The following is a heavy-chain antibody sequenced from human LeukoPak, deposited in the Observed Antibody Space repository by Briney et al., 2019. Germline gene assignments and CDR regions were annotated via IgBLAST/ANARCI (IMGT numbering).Heavy chain of an antibody. V-gene: IGHV6-1*01. CDR2: TYCRSKWYN. CDR3: ARDLGGYYGLPEIFDY. J-gene: IGHJ4*02. D-gene: IGHD3-10*01. CDR1: GDSFSSNSAA. Sequence: SQTLSLTCAISGDSFSSNSAAWNWIRQSPSRGLEWLGRTYCRSKWYNDYAVSVKSRITINPDTSKNPFSLQLNSVTPEDTAVYYCARDLGGYYGLPEIFDYWGQGTLVTVSS.